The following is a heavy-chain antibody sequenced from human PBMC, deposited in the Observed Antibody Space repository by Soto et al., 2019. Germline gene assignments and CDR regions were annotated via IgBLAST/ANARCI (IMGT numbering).Heavy chain of an antibody. CDR3: TTLTMILVHLDY. CDR1: GYTFTSYA. D-gene: IGHD3-22*01. Sequence: GASVKVSCKASGYTFTSYAMHWVRQAPGQRLEWMGWINAGNGNTKYSQKFQGRVTITRDTSASTAYMELNSLKTEDTAVYYCTTLTMILVHLDYWGPGTLVTVS. V-gene: IGHV1-3*01. J-gene: IGHJ4*02. CDR2: INAGNGNT.